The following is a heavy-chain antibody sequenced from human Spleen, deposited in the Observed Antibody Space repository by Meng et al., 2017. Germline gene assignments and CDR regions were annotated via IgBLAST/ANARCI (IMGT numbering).Heavy chain of an antibody. CDR3: ARLFPPPVGDIVVVVAAYFQH. Sequence: GESLKISCKGSGYSFTSYWIGWVRQMPGKGLEWMGIIYPGDSDTRYSPSFQGQVTISADKSISTAYLQWSSLKASDTAMYYCARLFPPPVGDIVVVVAAYFQHWGQGTLVTVSS. V-gene: IGHV5-51*01. CDR2: IYPGDSDT. CDR1: GYSFTSYW. J-gene: IGHJ1*01. D-gene: IGHD2-15*01.